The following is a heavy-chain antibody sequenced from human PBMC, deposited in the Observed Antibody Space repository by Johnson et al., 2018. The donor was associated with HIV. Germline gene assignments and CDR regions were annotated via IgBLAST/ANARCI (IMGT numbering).Heavy chain of an antibody. CDR3: ARFRGGRENAFDI. CDR1: GFTFRSYA. J-gene: IGHJ3*02. D-gene: IGHD1-26*01. CDR2: ISYDGSNK. V-gene: IGHV3-30*03. Sequence: QVQLVESGGGVVQPGGSLRLSCAASGFTFRSYAMHWVRQAPGKGLEWVGVISYDGSNKYYADSVKGRFTISRDNSKNTMSLKMNSPRVEDMAVYYCARFRGGRENAFDIWGQGTMVTVSS.